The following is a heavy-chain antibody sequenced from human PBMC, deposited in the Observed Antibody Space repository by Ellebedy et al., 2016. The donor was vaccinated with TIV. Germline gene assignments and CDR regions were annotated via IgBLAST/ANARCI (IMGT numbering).Heavy chain of an antibody. V-gene: IGHV1-69*13. CDR2: IIPIFGTA. Sequence: SVKVSXXASGGTFSSYAISWVRQAPGQGLEWMGRIIPIFGTANYAQKFQGRVTITADESTSTAYMELSSLRSEDTAVYYCARDLTSYYYDSSGWDAFDIWGQGTMVTVSS. D-gene: IGHD3-22*01. J-gene: IGHJ3*02. CDR1: GGTFSSYA. CDR3: ARDLTSYYYDSSGWDAFDI.